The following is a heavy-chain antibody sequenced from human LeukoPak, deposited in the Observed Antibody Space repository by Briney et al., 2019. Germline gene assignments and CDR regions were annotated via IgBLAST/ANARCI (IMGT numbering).Heavy chain of an antibody. CDR1: GGSISSSSYY. J-gene: IGHJ4*02. Sequence: PSETLSLTCTVSGGSISSSSYYWGWIRQPPGRGLEWIGSIYYSGSTYYNPSLKSRVTISVDTSKNQFSLKLSSVTAADTAVYYCARRYATRYSYGYVAYWGQGTLVTVSS. D-gene: IGHD5-18*01. V-gene: IGHV4-39*01. CDR2: IYYSGST. CDR3: ARRYATRYSYGYVAY.